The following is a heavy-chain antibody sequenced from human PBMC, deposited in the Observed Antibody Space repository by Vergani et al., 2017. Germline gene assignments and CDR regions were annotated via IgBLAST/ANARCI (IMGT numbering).Heavy chain of an antibody. CDR2: IYYSGST. Sequence: QVQLQESGPGLVKPSETLSLTCTVSNDSVSNTFYYWGWIRQTPGKGLEWIGSIYYSGSTNYNPSLKSRVTISVDTSKNQFSLKLSSVTAADTAVYYCTSCLPPYYYYYMDVWGKGTTVTVSS. J-gene: IGHJ6*03. CDR3: TSCLPPYYYYYMDV. CDR1: NDSVSNTFYY. V-gene: IGHV4-39*07.